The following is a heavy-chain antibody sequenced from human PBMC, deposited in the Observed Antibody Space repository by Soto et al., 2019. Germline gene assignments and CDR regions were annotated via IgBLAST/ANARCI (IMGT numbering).Heavy chain of an antibody. J-gene: IGHJ4*02. CDR3: ARAQWEPPHDIDY. CDR2: IIPIFGTA. V-gene: IGHV1-69*13. D-gene: IGHD1-26*01. Sequence: SGKVCCEATAVTFSSYDISWVRQAPGQGLEWMGGIIPIFGTANYAQKFQGRVTITADESTSTAYMELSSLRSEDTAVYYCARAQWEPPHDIDYWGQGTPVTVSS. CDR1: AVTFSSYD.